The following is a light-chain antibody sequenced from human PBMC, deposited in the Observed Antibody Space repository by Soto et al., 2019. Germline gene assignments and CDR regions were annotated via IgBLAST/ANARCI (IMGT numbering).Light chain of an antibody. CDR3: AAWDDSLSGVV. CDR1: SSKIGSNY. J-gene: IGLJ2*01. V-gene: IGLV1-47*01. Sequence: QPVLTQPPSASGTPGQRVTISCSGSSSKIGSNYVYWYQQLPGTSPKLLIYRNNQRPSGVPDRFSGSKSGTSASLAISGLRSEDEADYYCAAWDDSLSGVVFGGGTKLTVL. CDR2: RNN.